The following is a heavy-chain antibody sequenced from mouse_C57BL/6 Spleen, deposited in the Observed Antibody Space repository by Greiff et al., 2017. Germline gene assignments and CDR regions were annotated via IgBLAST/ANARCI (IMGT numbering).Heavy chain of an antibody. CDR3: ARGAVTTVVAKGAVGY. D-gene: IGHD1-1*01. CDR1: GYTFTSYW. Sequence: QVQLQQPGAELVMPGASVKLSCKASGYTFTSYWMHWVKQRPGQGLEWIGEIDPSDSYTNYNQKFKGKSTLTVDKSSSTAYMQLSSLTSEDSAVYYCARGAVTTVVAKGAVGYWGQGTTLTVSS. CDR2: IDPSDSYT. V-gene: IGHV1-69*01. J-gene: IGHJ2*01.